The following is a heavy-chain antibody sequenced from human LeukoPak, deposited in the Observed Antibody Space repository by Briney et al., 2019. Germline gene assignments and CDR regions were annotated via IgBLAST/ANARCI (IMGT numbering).Heavy chain of an antibody. Sequence: ASVKVSCKASGYTFTGYYMHWVRQAPGQGLEWMARINPNSGGTNYAQKFQGRVTMTRDTSISTAYMELSRLRSDDTAVYYCARNRDGYKLFDPWGQGTLVTVSS. CDR1: GYTFTGYY. CDR3: ARNRDGYKLFDP. D-gene: IGHD5-24*01. J-gene: IGHJ5*02. CDR2: INPNSGGT. V-gene: IGHV1-2*06.